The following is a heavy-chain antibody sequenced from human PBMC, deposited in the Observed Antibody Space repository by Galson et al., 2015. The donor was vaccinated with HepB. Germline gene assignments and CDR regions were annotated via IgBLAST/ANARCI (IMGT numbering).Heavy chain of an antibody. Sequence: SETLSLTCTVSGGSISSYYWSWIRQPPEKGLEWIGYIYYSGSTNYNPSLKSRVTISVDTSKNQFSLKLSSVTAADTAVYYCARVPYGDERGGWFDPWGQGTLVTVSS. D-gene: IGHD4-17*01. CDR3: ARVPYGDERGGWFDP. CDR2: IYYSGST. V-gene: IGHV4-59*01. J-gene: IGHJ5*02. CDR1: GGSISSYY.